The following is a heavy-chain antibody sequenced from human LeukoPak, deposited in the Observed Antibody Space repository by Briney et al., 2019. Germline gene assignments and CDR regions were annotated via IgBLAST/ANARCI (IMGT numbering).Heavy chain of an antibody. CDR3: ARAPYGDYVFDY. J-gene: IGHJ4*02. CDR2: ISVSAVST. D-gene: IGHD4-17*01. V-gene: IGHV3-23*01. Sequence: GGSLRLSCAASGFTFSSYAMSWVRQAPGKGLEWVSGISVSAVSTYYADSVKGRFTISRDNSKNTLYLQMNSLRAEDTALYYCARAPYGDYVFDYWGQGTLVTVSS. CDR1: GFTFSSYA.